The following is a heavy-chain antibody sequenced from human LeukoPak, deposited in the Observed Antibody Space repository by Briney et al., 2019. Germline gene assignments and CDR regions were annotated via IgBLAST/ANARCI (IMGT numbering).Heavy chain of an antibody. D-gene: IGHD3-10*01. CDR3: AKKAPFPGESPRPCFDY. Sequence: GGSLRLSCAASGFTFSSYAMSWVRQAPGKGLEWVSAISGSGGSTYYADSVKGRFTISRDNSKNTLYLRMNSLRAEDTAVYYCAKKAPFPGESPRPCFDYWGQGTLVTVSS. J-gene: IGHJ4*02. CDR1: GFTFSSYA. CDR2: ISGSGGST. V-gene: IGHV3-23*01.